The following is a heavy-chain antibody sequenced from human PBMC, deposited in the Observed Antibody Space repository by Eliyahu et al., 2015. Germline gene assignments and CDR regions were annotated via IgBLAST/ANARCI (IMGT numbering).Heavy chain of an antibody. CDR1: GGSFSXYX. CDR3: ARRRFRQTDY. Sequence: QVQLQQWGAGLLKPSETLSLTCAVYGGSFSXYXWSWIRQPPGKGLEWIGEINHSGSTNYNPSLKSRVTISVDTSKNQFSLKLSSVTAADTAVYYCARRRFRQTDYWGQGTLVTVSS. V-gene: IGHV4-34*01. J-gene: IGHJ4*02. CDR2: INHSGST. D-gene: IGHD3-16*01.